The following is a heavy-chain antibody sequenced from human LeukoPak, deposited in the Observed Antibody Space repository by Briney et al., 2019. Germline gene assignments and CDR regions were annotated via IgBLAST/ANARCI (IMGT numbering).Heavy chain of an antibody. CDR2: INWNGGST. D-gene: IGHD5-12*01. Sequence: PGGSLRLSCAASGFTFDDYGMSWVRQAPGKGLEWVSGINWNGGSTGYADSVKGRFTISRDNAKNSLYLQMNSLRAEDTAVYYCAGGHIVATISDAFDIWGQGTMVTVSS. V-gene: IGHV3-20*04. J-gene: IGHJ3*02. CDR1: GFTFDDYG. CDR3: AGGHIVATISDAFDI.